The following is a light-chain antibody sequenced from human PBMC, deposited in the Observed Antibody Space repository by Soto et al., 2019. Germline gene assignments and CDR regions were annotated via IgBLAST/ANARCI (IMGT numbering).Light chain of an antibody. CDR2: GNS. J-gene: IGLJ2*01. CDR3: QSYDSSRSGPVV. Sequence: QPVLTQPPSVSGAPGQRVTISCTGSSSNIGAGYDVHWYQQLPGTAPKLLIYGNSNRPSGVPDRFSGSKSGTSASLAITGLQDEDDADYYCQSYDSSRSGPVVFGGGTKVTVL. CDR1: SSNIGAGYD. V-gene: IGLV1-40*01.